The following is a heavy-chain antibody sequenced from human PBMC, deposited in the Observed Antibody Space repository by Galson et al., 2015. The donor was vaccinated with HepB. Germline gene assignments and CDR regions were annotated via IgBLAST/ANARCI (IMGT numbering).Heavy chain of an antibody. Sequence: TLSLTCTVSGGSITSGDYYWSWIRQPPGKGPEWNGYIYYSGSTYYNPSLKSRVTISLATSKSQFSLRLSSVTAADTAVYYCARGDYGDYEVDYWGQGTLVTVSS. J-gene: IGHJ4*02. CDR3: ARGDYGDYEVDY. V-gene: IGHV4-30-4*08. CDR1: GGSITSGDYY. D-gene: IGHD4-17*01. CDR2: IYYSGST.